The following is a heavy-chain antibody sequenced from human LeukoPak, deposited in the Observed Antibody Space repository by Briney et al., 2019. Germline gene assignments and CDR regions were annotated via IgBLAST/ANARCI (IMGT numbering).Heavy chain of an antibody. Sequence: GGSLRLSCAASEFSVGSNYMTWVRQAPGKGLEWVSLIYSGGSTYYADSVKGRFTISRDNAKNSLYLQMNSLRAEDTAVYYCARDAQQWGYFDYWGQGTLVTVSS. J-gene: IGHJ4*02. D-gene: IGHD6-19*01. V-gene: IGHV3-66*01. CDR3: ARDAQQWGYFDY. CDR2: IYSGGST. CDR1: EFSVGSNY.